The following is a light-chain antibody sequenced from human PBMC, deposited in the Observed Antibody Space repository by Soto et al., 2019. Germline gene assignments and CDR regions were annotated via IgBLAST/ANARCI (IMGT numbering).Light chain of an antibody. Sequence: QSVLTQPRSVSGSPGQSVTISCTGTSSDVGGYNYVSWYQQHPDKAPKLMIYDVSKRPSGVPDRFSGSKSGNTASLTISGLQAEDEADYYCCSYAGSPFYVFGTGTKLTVL. CDR2: DVS. V-gene: IGLV2-11*01. CDR1: SSDVGGYNY. J-gene: IGLJ1*01. CDR3: CSYAGSPFYV.